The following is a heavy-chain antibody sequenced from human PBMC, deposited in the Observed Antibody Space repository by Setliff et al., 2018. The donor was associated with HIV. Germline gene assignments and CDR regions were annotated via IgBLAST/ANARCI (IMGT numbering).Heavy chain of an antibody. D-gene: IGHD3-3*01. Sequence: LSLTCIVSGGSISSSSYYWGWIRQPPGKGLEWIGTVYYSGSTYCNPSLKSRVTISVDTSKNQFSLKLSSVIAADTAVYYCARIFGDQGYYYGMDVWG. CDR2: VYYSGST. J-gene: IGHJ6*01. CDR1: GGSISSSSYY. V-gene: IGHV4-39*07. CDR3: ARIFGDQGYYYGMDV.